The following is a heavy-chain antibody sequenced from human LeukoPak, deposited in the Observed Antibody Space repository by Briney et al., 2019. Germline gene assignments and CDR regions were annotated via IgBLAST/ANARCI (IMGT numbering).Heavy chain of an antibody. CDR2: IYYSGST. CDR1: GGSISSSSYY. CDR3: ARFNDYYMDV. Sequence: SETLSLTCTVSGGSISSSSYYWGWIRQPPGKGLEWIGSIYYSGSTYYNPSLKSRVTISVDTSKNQFSLKLSSVTAADTAVYYCARFNDYYMDVWGKGTTVTVSS. D-gene: IGHD2-8*01. V-gene: IGHV4-39*07. J-gene: IGHJ6*03.